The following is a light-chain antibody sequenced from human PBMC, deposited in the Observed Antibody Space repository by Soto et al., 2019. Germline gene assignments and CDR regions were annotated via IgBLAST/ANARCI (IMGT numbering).Light chain of an antibody. CDR2: DAS. J-gene: IGKJ1*01. V-gene: IGKV1-5*01. CDR1: QSIGTW. CDR3: QHYNSYSEA. Sequence: DIQMTQSPSTLSASLGDRVTITCRASQSIGTWLAWYQHRPGKAPSLLIYDASTLRSGVPSRFSGSGSGTEFTLTISSLQPDDFATYYCQHYNSYSEAFGQGTKVDIK.